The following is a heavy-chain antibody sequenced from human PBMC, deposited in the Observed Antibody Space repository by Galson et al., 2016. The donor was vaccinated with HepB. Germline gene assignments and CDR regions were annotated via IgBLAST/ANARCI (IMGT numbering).Heavy chain of an antibody. V-gene: IGHV3-30*18. Sequence: SLRLSCAASGFSFRNFGMSWVRQAPGKGLEWVAIISDDGVYTYYADSVKGRFAISRDNSKNTLFLQMHSLRADDTAVYFCAKDSYGDPTGYFDYRGQGALVTVSS. D-gene: IGHD4-17*01. CDR2: ISDDGVYT. J-gene: IGHJ4*02. CDR3: AKDSYGDPTGYFDY. CDR1: GFSFRNFG.